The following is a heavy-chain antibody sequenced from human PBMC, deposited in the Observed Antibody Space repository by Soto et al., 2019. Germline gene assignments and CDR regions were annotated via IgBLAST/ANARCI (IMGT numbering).Heavy chain of an antibody. V-gene: IGHV2-5*02. CDR3: AHVIAAAGTIWFDP. CDR1: GFSLSTSGVG. D-gene: IGHD6-13*01. CDR2: IYWDDDK. J-gene: IGHJ5*02. Sequence: QITLKESGPTLVKPTQTLTLTCTFSGFSLSTSGVGVGWIRQPPGKALEWLALIYWDDDKRYSPSLKSRLTTTKDTSKSQVVLTMTNMDPVDTATYYCAHVIAAAGTIWFDPWGQGTLVTVSS.